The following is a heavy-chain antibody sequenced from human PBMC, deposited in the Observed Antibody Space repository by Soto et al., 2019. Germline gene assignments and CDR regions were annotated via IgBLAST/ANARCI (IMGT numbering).Heavy chain of an antibody. Sequence: PSETLSLTCTVSGGSISSYYWSWIRQPPGKGLEWIGYIYYSGSTNYNPSLKSRVTISVDTSTNQFSLKLSSVTAADTAVYYCAGGGYYYDISGYYYTFDYWGQGTLVTVSS. CDR3: AGGGYYYDISGYYYTFDY. V-gene: IGHV4-59*01. J-gene: IGHJ4*02. CDR2: IYYSGST. CDR1: GGSISSYY. D-gene: IGHD3-22*01.